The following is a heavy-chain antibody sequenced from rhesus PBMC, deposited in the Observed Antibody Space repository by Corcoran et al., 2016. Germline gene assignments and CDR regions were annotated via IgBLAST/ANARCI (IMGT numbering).Heavy chain of an antibody. CDR1: GDSISGNY. CDR2: ISGRDGNT. V-gene: IGHV4-169*02. J-gene: IGHJ4*01. D-gene: IGHD2-21*01. Sequence: QVQLQESGPGLVKPSETLSVTCAVSGDSISGNYWSWIRQAPGKGLEWIGYISGRDGNTNYNPSLKTRVTLSVDTSQNHFSLRVTSVTAADTAVYFCARDHTGSFDSWGQGLLVTV. CDR3: ARDHTGSFDS.